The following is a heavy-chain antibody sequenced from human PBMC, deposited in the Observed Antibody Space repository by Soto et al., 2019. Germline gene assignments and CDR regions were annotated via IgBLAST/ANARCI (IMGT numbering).Heavy chain of an antibody. V-gene: IGHV4-39*01. CDR1: GGSISSATYY. D-gene: IGHD2-2*01. J-gene: IGHJ5*02. CDR2: IYYIGNT. CDR3: ARHTWGRQRGWFYP. Sequence: QLQLQQSGPGVVKPSEPLSLICAVSGGSISSATYYWGGVRQPRGKGLEWIGRIYYIGNTFDTPSLKSRVNISHDTSKHQFSLNLSSVTAADTALYYGARHTWGRQRGWFYPWGQGTLVTVAS.